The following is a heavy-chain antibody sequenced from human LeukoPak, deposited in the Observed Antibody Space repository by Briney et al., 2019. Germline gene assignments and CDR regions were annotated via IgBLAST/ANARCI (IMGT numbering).Heavy chain of an antibody. J-gene: IGHJ4*02. V-gene: IGHV3-53*01. CDR3: GRDGSSRPSDY. CDR2: IYGGGTA. Sequence: PGGSLRLSCAASGFTVSSNYISWVRQAPGKGLEWVSVIYGGGTASYADSVKGRFTISRDNSKNTVYPQMNSLRADDTAVYYCGRDGSSRPSDYWGQGTLVTVSS. CDR1: GFTVSSNY. D-gene: IGHD6-13*01.